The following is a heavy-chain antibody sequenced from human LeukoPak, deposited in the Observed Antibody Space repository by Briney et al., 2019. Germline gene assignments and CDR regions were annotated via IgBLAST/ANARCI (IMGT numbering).Heavy chain of an antibody. CDR1: GFTFSNYW. CDR2: IKQDGSEK. CDR3: ARESARTAAAGTDYYGMDV. Sequence: GGSLRLSCAASGFTFSNYWMSWVRQAPGKGLEWVANIKQDGSEKYYVDSVKGRFTISRDNAKNSLYLQMNSLRAEDTAVYYCARESARTAAAGTDYYGMDVWGQGTTVTVS. V-gene: IGHV3-7*05. D-gene: IGHD6-13*01. J-gene: IGHJ6*02.